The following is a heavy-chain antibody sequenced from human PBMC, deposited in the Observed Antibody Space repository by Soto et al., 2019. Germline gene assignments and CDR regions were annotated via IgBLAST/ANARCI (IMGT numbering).Heavy chain of an antibody. CDR3: ARRLNYYDSSGYYQGAFDI. CDR1: GGSISSSSYY. CDR2: IYYSGST. V-gene: IGHV4-39*01. Sequence: SETLSLTCTVSGGSISSSSYYWGWIRQPPGKGLEWIGSIYYSGSTYYNPSLKSRVTISVDTSKNQFSLKLSSVTAADTAVYYCARRLNYYDSSGYYQGAFDIWGQGTMVTVSS. D-gene: IGHD3-22*01. J-gene: IGHJ3*02.